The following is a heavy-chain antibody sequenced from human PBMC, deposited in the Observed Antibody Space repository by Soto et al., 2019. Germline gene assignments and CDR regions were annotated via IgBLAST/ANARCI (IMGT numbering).Heavy chain of an antibody. CDR2: IGTAGDT. Sequence: EVQLVESGGGLVQPGGSLRLFCAASGFTFSSYDMHWVRQSPGKGLEWVSGIGTAGDTSYPASVKGRFTISRENAKNSLYLQMNSLRAEDTAVYYCAREVHHYQYYAMDVWGHGTTVTVSS. J-gene: IGHJ6*02. CDR3: AREVHHYQYYAMDV. CDR1: GFTFSSYD. D-gene: IGHD1-1*01. V-gene: IGHV3-13*01.